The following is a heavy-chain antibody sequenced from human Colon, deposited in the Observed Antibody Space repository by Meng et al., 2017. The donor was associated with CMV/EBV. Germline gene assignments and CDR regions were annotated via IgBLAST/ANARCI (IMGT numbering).Heavy chain of an antibody. J-gene: IGHJ5*02. V-gene: IGHV4-39*07. D-gene: IGHD2-15*01. Sequence: GSLRLSCTVSGGSVSRSDYYWGWIRQPPGKGLEWIGSIYYSGSTYSNPSLKRRVTISLDTSKNRFSLKLTSVTAADTAVYYCARKGMVADPWGQGTLVTVSS. CDR3: ARKGMVADP. CDR2: IYYSGST. CDR1: GGSVSRSDYY.